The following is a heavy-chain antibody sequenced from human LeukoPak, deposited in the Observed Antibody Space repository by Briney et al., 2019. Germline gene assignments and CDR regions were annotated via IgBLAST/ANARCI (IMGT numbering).Heavy chain of an antibody. Sequence: ASVKVSCKASGGTFSSYAISWVRQAPGQGLEWMGGIIPIFGTANYAQKFQGRVTITTDESTSTAYMELSSLRSEDTAVYYCARELGHYDILTGYYRGYFDYWGQGPLVTVSS. J-gene: IGHJ4*02. D-gene: IGHD3-9*01. CDR2: IIPIFGTA. CDR3: ARELGHYDILTGYYRGYFDY. CDR1: GGTFSSYA. V-gene: IGHV1-69*05.